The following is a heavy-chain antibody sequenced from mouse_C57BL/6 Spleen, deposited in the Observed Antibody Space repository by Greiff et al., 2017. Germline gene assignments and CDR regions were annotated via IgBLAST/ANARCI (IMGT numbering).Heavy chain of an antibody. CDR1: GYAFSSSW. D-gene: IGHD2-3*01. CDR3: ALRIYDGNYVYFDY. CDR2: IYPGDGDT. J-gene: IGHJ2*01. Sequence: VQLQQSGPELVKPGASVKISCKASGYAFSSSWMNWVKQRPGKGLEWIGRIYPGDGDTNYNGKFKGQATLTADKTSSTAYMQLSSLTSEDSAVYFCALRIYDGNYVYFDYWGQGTTLTVSS. V-gene: IGHV1-82*01.